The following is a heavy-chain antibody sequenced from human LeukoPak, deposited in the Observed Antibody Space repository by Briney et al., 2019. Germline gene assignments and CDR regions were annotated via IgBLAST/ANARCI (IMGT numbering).Heavy chain of an antibody. V-gene: IGHV3-23*01. D-gene: IGHD6-19*01. J-gene: IGHJ5*02. Sequence: GGLRLSCAASGFTFSSYDMTWVRQAPGRGLAWVSSIRPSGDNTYYGDSVKGRFTISRDNSKNTVYLQMNNMRVDDTAVYYCARVAGWHWFDPWGQGTLVTVSS. CDR3: ARVAGWHWFDP. CDR1: GFTFSSYD. CDR2: IRPSGDNT.